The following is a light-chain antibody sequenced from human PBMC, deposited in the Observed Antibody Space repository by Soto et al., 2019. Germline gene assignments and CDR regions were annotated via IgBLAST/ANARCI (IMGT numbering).Light chain of an antibody. CDR1: QSGSSSY. V-gene: IGKV3-20*01. J-gene: IGKJ1*01. CDR3: QQYGSSPRKT. Sequence: EIVLTQSPGTLSLSPGERATLSFRARQSGSSSYLAWYQQKPGQAPRLLIYGASSRATGIPDRFSGSGSGTDFPLTISRLEPEDFAVYYCQQYGSSPRKTFGQGTKVESK. CDR2: GAS.